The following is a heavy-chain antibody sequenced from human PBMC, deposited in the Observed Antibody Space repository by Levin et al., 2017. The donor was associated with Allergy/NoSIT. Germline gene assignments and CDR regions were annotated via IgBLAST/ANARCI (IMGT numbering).Heavy chain of an antibody. Sequence: GGSLRLSCAASGFTFSSYWMHWVRQAPGKGLVWVSRINSDGTSTIYADSVKCRLTISRDNAKNTLYLQMNSLGAEDTAVYYCAKSGCSGGSCSLDYWGQGTLVTVSS. CDR1: GFTFSSYW. V-gene: IGHV3-74*01. D-gene: IGHD2-15*01. J-gene: IGHJ4*02. CDR3: AKSGCSGGSCSLDY. CDR2: INSDGTST.